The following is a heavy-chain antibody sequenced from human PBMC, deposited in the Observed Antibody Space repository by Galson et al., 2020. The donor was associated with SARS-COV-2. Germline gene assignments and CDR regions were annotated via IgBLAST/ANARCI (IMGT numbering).Heavy chain of an antibody. CDR3: TRLIRAAGLGYFDY. D-gene: IGHD3-16*01. J-gene: IGHJ4*02. CDR1: GFTFGDYA. V-gene: IGHV3-49*03. Sequence: GESLKISCTASGFTFGDYAMSWFRQAPGKGLEWVGFIRSKAYGGTTEYAASVKGRFTISRDDSKSIAYLQMNSLKTEDTAVYYCTRLIRAAGLGYFDYWGQGTLVTVSS. CDR2: IRSKAYGGTT.